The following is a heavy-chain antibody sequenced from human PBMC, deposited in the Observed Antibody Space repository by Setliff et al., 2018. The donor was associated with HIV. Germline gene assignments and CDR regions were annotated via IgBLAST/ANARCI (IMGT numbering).Heavy chain of an antibody. CDR1: GGTFSSYV. CDR2: IIPMYGVT. V-gene: IGHV1-69*05. CDR3: ALPYCSGGNCWSSASLPPAGWFDP. J-gene: IGHJ5*02. Sequence: SVKVSCKASGGTFSSYVISWVRRAPGQGPEWMGGIIPMYGVTNYAQKFQGRVTITTDESTSTAYMELSSLRSEDTAVYYCALPYCSGGNCWSSASLPPAGWFDPWGQGTLVTVS. D-gene: IGHD2-15*01.